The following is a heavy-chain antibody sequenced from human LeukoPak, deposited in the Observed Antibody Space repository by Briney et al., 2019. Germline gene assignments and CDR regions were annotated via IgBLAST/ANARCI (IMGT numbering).Heavy chain of an antibody. CDR1: GFTFSSYG. CDR2: IRNKANSYTT. D-gene: IGHD1-26*01. J-gene: IGHJ4*02. Sequence: GGSLRLSCAASGFTFSSYGMHWVRQAPGKRLEWVGRIRNKANSYTTEYAASVKGRFTISRDDSKNSLYLQMNSLKCEDTAVYYCAREWDSGSYYLGYFDYWGQGTLVTVSS. CDR3: AREWDSGSYYLGYFDY. V-gene: IGHV3-72*01.